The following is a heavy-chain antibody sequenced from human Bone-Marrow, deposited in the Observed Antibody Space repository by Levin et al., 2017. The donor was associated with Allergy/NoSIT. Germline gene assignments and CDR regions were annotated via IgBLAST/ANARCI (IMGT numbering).Heavy chain of an antibody. CDR1: GFPFHDYV. D-gene: IGHD7-27*01. Sequence: PGGSLRLSCAAAGFPFHDYVMQWVRQAPGKGLEWVSGISWDSLNIAYADSVKGRFTISRDNAKDSLYLQMNNLRSEDTAFYFCAKTHPASGQTRWGLQGDWYFDLWGRGTLVTVSS. CDR3: AKTHPASGQTRWGLQGDWYFDL. CDR2: ISWDSLNI. V-gene: IGHV3-9*01. J-gene: IGHJ2*01.